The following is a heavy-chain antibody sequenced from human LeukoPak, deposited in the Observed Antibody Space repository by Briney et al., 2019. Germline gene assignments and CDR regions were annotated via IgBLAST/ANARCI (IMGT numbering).Heavy chain of an antibody. D-gene: IGHD3-3*01. V-gene: IGHV3-48*03. CDR2: ISNSGSTI. Sequence: GGSLRLSCAASGFTFRNYEMNWVRQAPGKGLEWVSYISNSGSTIYYADSVRGRFTISRDNAKNSLYLQMNSLRAEDTAAYYCARESGYYLDYWGQGTLVAVSS. CDR3: ARESGYYLDY. CDR1: GFTFRNYE. J-gene: IGHJ4*02.